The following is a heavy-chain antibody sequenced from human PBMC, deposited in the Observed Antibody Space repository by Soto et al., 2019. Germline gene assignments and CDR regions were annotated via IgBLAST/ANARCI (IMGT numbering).Heavy chain of an antibody. CDR2: IIPIFATA. D-gene: IGHD6-19*01. Sequence: SVKVSCKASGGTFSSYAISWVRQAPGQGLEWLGGIIPIFATANYAQKFQGRVTITADESTSTAYMELSRLRSEDTAVYYCAGRYSSSGASSGWYTVYYYGMDVWGQGTTVTVSS. V-gene: IGHV1-69*13. CDR3: AGRYSSSGASSGWYTVYYYGMDV. J-gene: IGHJ6*02. CDR1: GGTFSSYA.